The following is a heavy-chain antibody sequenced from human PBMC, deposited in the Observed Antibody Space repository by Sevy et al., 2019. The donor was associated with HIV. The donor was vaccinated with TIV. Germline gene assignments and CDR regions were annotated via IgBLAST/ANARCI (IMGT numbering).Heavy chain of an antibody. V-gene: IGHV3-48*03. J-gene: IGHJ4*02. CDR3: AGDLPASASTVAHFDC. D-gene: IGHD4-17*01. Sequence: GGSLRLSCVASGFTFSSYEMNWVRQAPGKGLEWVSSISNSGTSMYYSDSVKGRFTISRDNSTNSLYLQMNSLRAEDTAVYYCAGDLPASASTVAHFDCWGQGTLVTVSS. CDR2: ISNSGTSM. CDR1: GFTFSSYE.